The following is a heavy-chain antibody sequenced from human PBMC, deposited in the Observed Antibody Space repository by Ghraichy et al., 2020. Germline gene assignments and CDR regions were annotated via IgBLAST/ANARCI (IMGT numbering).Heavy chain of an antibody. CDR3: ARGIVVVVAAIYYFDY. Sequence: SETLSLTCTVSGGSISSSSYYWGWIRQPPGKGLEWIGSIYYSGSTYYNPSLKSRVTISVDTSKNQFSLKLSSVTAADTAVYYCARGIVVVVAAIYYFDYWGQGTLVTVSS. CDR1: GGSISSSSYY. D-gene: IGHD2-15*01. CDR2: IYYSGST. V-gene: IGHV4-39*01. J-gene: IGHJ4*02.